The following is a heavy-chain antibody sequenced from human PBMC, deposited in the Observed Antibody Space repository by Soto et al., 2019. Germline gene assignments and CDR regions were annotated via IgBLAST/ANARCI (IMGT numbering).Heavy chain of an antibody. CDR3: VKDPVSGGSGGAWFDY. V-gene: IGHV3-23*01. CDR2: MSGNGGRI. Sequence: EVQLLESGGGLVQPGGSLRLSCAVSGFTFSNYAMTWVRQAPGKGLEWVSLMSGNGGRIVYADSVKGRFTISRDNSKNPLDLQMNSLILEGTAVYYCVKDPVSGGSGGAWFDYWGQGTLVTVSS. J-gene: IGHJ4*02. D-gene: IGHD2-21*02. CDR1: GFTFSNYA.